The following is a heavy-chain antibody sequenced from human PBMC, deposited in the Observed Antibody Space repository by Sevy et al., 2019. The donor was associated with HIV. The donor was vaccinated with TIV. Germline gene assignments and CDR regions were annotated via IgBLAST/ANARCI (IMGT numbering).Heavy chain of an antibody. J-gene: IGHJ4*02. Sequence: ASVKVSCKVSGYSLTDLSMHWVRQAPGIGLEWMGRFDPEDGETIYAQKFQGRVTMTEDTSRDTAYMELSSLRSEDTAMYYCATTREYYSDNSGYIDYWGQGTLSPSPQ. V-gene: IGHV1-24*01. CDR2: FDPEDGET. D-gene: IGHD3-22*01. CDR3: ATTREYYSDNSGYIDY. CDR1: GYSLTDLS.